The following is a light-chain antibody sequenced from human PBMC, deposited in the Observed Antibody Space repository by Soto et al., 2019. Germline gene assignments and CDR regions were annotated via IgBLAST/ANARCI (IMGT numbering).Light chain of an antibody. Sequence: QSALTQPASVSGSPGQSITISCTGTSSDVGGYNYVSWYQQHPGKAPKLMIYDVSNRPSGVSNRFSVSKSGNTASLTISGLHAEYEADYYCSSYTSSSTRVYVFGTGTKLTVL. CDR3: SSYTSSSTRVYV. J-gene: IGLJ1*01. CDR1: SSDVGGYNY. V-gene: IGLV2-14*01. CDR2: DVS.